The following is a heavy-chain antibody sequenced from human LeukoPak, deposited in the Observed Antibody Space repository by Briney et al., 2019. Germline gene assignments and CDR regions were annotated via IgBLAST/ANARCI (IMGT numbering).Heavy chain of an antibody. Sequence: SETLSLTCTVSGGSVSSYYWSWIRQPAGKGLEWIGRIYSSGSTDYNPSLKSRVTMSVDTSKNQFSLKLSSVTAADTAVYYCASGSPTAYYYYGMDVWGQGTTVTVSS. J-gene: IGHJ6*02. D-gene: IGHD1-26*01. CDR1: GGSVSSYY. CDR3: ASGSPTAYYYYGMDV. V-gene: IGHV4-4*07. CDR2: IYSSGST.